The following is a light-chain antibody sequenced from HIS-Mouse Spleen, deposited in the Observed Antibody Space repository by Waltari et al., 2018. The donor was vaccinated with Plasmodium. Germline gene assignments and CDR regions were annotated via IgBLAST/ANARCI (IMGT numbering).Light chain of an antibody. V-gene: IGKV3-15*01. CDR2: GAS. J-gene: IGKJ3*01. Sequence: EIVMTQSPATLSVSPGERATLSCRASQSVSRNLAWYQQKPGQAPRLLIYGASTRATGIPARCSGSGSGTEFTLTISSLQSEDFAVNYCQQYNNWSFTFGPGTKVDIK. CDR3: QQYNNWSFT. CDR1: QSVSRN.